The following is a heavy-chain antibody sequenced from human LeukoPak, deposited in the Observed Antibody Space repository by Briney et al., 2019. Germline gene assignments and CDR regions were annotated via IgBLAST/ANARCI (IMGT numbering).Heavy chain of an antibody. CDR3: AREDHYESSGYYRSGDY. CDR2: ISSGGTTI. D-gene: IGHD3-22*01. V-gene: IGHV3-48*03. J-gene: IGHJ4*02. Sequence: PGGSLRLSCAASGFTFSSYEMNWVRQAPGKGLEWVSYISSGGTTIYYADSVKGRFTISRDNAKNSLYLQINSLRAEDTAVYYCAREDHYESSGYYRSGDYWGQGTLVTVSS. CDR1: GFTFSSYE.